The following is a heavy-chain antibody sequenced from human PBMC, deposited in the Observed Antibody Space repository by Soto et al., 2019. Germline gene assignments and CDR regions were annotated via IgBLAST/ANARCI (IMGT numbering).Heavy chain of an antibody. CDR2: INHSGST. CDR3: ASREVY. V-gene: IGHV4-34*01. J-gene: IGHJ4*02. Sequence: NPSETLSLTCAVYGGSFSGYYWSWIRQPPGKGLEWIGEINHSGSTNYNPSLKSRVTISVDTSKNQFSLKLSSVTAADTAVYYCASREVYWGQGTLVTVSS. CDR1: GGSFSGYY.